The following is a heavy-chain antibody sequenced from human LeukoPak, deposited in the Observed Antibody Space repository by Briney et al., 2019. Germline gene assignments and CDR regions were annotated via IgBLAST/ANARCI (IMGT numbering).Heavy chain of an antibody. J-gene: IGHJ1*01. V-gene: IGHV3-23*01. CDR3: ATFLAIVTARDSLYFQH. Sequence: GGSLRLSCAASGFTFGNYAMSWVRQAPGKGLEWVSGVSGSGGVTYHAESVKGRFTISRDNSKNTLHLQMNSLRAEDTAVYYCATFLAIVTARDSLYFQHWGQGTLVTVSS. CDR1: GFTFGNYA. D-gene: IGHD3-3*02. CDR2: VSGSGGVT.